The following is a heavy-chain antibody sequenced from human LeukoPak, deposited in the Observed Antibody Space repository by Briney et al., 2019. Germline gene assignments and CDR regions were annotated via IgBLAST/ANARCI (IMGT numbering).Heavy chain of an antibody. J-gene: IGHJ4*02. Sequence: ASVKVSCKASGYTFTGYYMHWVRQAPGQGLEWMGWINPNSGGTNYAQKFQGRVTMTRDTSISTAGMELSRLRSDDTAVYYCARQLGCGGDCYYFDYWGQGTLVTVSS. V-gene: IGHV1-2*02. CDR2: INPNSGGT. CDR1: GYTFTGYY. D-gene: IGHD2-21*02. CDR3: ARQLGCGGDCYYFDY.